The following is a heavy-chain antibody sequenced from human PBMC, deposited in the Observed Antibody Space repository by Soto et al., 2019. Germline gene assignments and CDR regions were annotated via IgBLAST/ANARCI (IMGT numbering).Heavy chain of an antibody. D-gene: IGHD6-6*01. V-gene: IGHV1-3*01. Sequence: GASVKVSCKASGYTFTSYAIHWVRQAPGQRLEWMGWINAGNGNTKYSQKFQGRVTITRDTSASTAYMELSSLRSEDTAVYYCARAGQYSSPSAYMDVWGKGTTVTVSS. CDR1: GYTFTSYA. J-gene: IGHJ6*03. CDR3: ARAGQYSSPSAYMDV. CDR2: INAGNGNT.